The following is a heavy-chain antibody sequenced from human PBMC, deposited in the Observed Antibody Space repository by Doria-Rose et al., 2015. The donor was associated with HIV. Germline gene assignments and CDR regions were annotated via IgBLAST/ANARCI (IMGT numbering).Heavy chain of an antibody. Sequence: QVTLKESGPVLVKPTETLTLTCTVSGVSLSSPGMGVSWIRQPPVKALEWPANIISDDDRSYTTSLKSRLTIFRGTSKSQVVLTMTDMDPVDTATYYCARIKSSRWYHKYYFDFWGQGTLVIVSA. J-gene: IGHJ4*02. D-gene: IGHD6-13*01. V-gene: IGHV2-26*01. CDR2: IISDDDR. CDR3: ARIKSSRWYHKYYFDF. CDR1: GVSLSSPGMG.